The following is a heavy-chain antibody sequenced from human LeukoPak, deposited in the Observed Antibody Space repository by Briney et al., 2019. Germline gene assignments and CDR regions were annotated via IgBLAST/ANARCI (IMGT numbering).Heavy chain of an antibody. CDR2: INHSGST. CDR3: ARPDYDFWSGYYTGDDAFDI. D-gene: IGHD3-3*01. J-gene: IGHJ3*02. V-gene: IGHV4-34*01. CDR1: GGSFSGYY. Sequence: PSETLSLTCAVYGGSFSGYYWSWIRQPPGKGLEWIGEINHSGSTNYNPSLKSRVTISVDTSKNQFSLKLSSVTAADTAVYYCARPDYDFWSGYYTGDDAFDIWGQGTMVTVSS.